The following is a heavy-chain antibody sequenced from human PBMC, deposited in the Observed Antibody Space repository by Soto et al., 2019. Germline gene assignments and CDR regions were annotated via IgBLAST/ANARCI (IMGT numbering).Heavy chain of an antibody. Sequence: ASVKVSCKAPGYTFTGYYMHWVRQAPGQGLEWMEWINPNSGGTNYAQKFQGWVTMTRDTSISTAYKELSRLRSDDTAVYYCARGPVLGIAVAGTIAGGYYSYGMDVWGQGTTVTVSS. J-gene: IGHJ6*02. CDR1: GYTFTGYY. CDR2: INPNSGGT. D-gene: IGHD6-19*01. V-gene: IGHV1-2*04. CDR3: ARGPVLGIAVAGTIAGGYYSYGMDV.